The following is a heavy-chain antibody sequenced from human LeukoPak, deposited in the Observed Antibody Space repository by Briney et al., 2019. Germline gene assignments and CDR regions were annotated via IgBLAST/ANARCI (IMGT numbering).Heavy chain of an antibody. Sequence: ASAKVSCKASGYTFTSYYIHWVRQAPGQGLEWMGVINPSGGSTSYAQKFQGRVTMTRDTSTSTVYMELSSLRSDDTAVFYCARGGGIAVAGTTTPFDSWGQGTLVTVSS. V-gene: IGHV1-46*01. CDR2: INPSGGST. CDR1: GYTFTSYY. J-gene: IGHJ4*02. D-gene: IGHD6-19*01. CDR3: ARGGGIAVAGTTTPFDS.